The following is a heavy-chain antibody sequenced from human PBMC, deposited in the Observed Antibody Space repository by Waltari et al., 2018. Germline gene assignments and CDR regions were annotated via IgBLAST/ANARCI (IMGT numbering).Heavy chain of an antibody. CDR3: ANNEWGLPVS. V-gene: IGHV4-38-2*02. D-gene: IGHD1-26*01. J-gene: IGHJ5*02. Sequence: QVQLQESGPGLVKPSEDLSLTCTVSGYSISSGYWWGWIRQPPGKGLEWIASIYYRGTIQYNPSLGSRATISADTSKNQFSLRLTSVTAADTAVYYCANNEWGLPVSWGQGTVVTVSS. CDR2: IYYRGTI. CDR1: GYSISSGYW.